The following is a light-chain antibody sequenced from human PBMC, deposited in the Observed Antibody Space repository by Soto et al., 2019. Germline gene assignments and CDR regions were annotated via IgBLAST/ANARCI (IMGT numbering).Light chain of an antibody. Sequence: EIVLTQSPATLSLSPGERATLSCRASQSVSTYLAWYQQKPGQAPRPLIYDASNRATGIPVRFSGSGSGTDFTLTISSLEPEDFAVYYCQQRSNWRTFGQGTQGEIK. V-gene: IGKV3-11*01. CDR1: QSVSTY. CDR2: DAS. J-gene: IGKJ1*01. CDR3: QQRSNWRT.